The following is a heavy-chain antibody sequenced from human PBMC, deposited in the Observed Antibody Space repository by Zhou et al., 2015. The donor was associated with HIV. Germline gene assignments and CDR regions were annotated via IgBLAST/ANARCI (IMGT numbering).Heavy chain of an antibody. CDR3: ARDDSSGYHSFDY. CDR1: GDNFRRYA. CDR2: IIPAVGTA. J-gene: IGHJ4*02. D-gene: IGHD3-22*01. V-gene: IGHV1-69*01. Sequence: QVQLVQSGAEVKKPGSSVKVSCKASGDNFRRYAISWVRQAPGQGLEWMGGIIPAVGTANYSPKFQGRVTITADESTTTGYMELNSLKSEDTAVYFCARDDSSGYHSFDYWGQGTLVTVS.